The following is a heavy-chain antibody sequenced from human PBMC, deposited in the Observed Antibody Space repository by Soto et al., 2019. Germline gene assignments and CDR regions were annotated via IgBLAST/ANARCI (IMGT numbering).Heavy chain of an antibody. V-gene: IGHV2-5*02. CDR2: IYWDDDK. Sequence: QITLKESGPTLVKPTQTLTLTCTFSGFSLSTSGVGVSWIRQPPGKALEWLALIYWDDDKHYSPSLKRRLSITKDTAENQVVITMTNMDPVDTATYYGAHTGSYSLDYWGQGTLVTVSS. CDR3: AHTGSYSLDY. CDR1: GFSLSTSGVG. J-gene: IGHJ4*02. D-gene: IGHD3-10*01.